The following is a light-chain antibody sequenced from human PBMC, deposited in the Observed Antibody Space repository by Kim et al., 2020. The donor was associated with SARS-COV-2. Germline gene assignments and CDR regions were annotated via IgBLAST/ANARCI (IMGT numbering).Light chain of an antibody. J-gene: IGKJ4*01. CDR3: MQDLETPLT. Sequence: PASISCRSSQSLMRSNGDNALDWYLQKPGQAPQLLIYLGSNRASGVPDRFSGSGSGADFTLKISRVETEDVGVYYCMQDLETPLTFGGGTKVDIK. CDR1: QSLMRSNGDNA. V-gene: IGKV2-28*01. CDR2: LGS.